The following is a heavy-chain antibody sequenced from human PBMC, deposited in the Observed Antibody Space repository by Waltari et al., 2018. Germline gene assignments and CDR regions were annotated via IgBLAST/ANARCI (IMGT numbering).Heavy chain of an antibody. V-gene: IGHV3-30-3*01. CDR2: ISHDGASK. D-gene: IGHD2-15*01. CDR3: ARNSHILTPEYGFDF. Sequence: QVQLVASGGGVVQPGRSLRLSCAASGFTFNHYPIHWVRPVPGKGLEWVAIISHDGASKYYADSVKGRFTISRDNSKNTLYLEMNSLRPEDTARYYCARNSHILTPEYGFDFWGQGTMVSVSS. J-gene: IGHJ3*01. CDR1: GFTFNHYP.